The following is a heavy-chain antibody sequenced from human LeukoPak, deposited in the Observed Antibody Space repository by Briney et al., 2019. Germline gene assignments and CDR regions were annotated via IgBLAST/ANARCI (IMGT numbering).Heavy chain of an antibody. J-gene: IGHJ3*02. CDR1: GFTFSNAW. CDR3: TTGVGPDSSGYYGGDAFDI. V-gene: IGHV3-15*01. CDR2: IKSKTDGGTT. Sequence: PGGSLRLSCAASGFTFSNAWMRWVRQAPGKGLEWVGRIKSKTDGGTTDYAAPVKGRFTISRDDSKNTLYLQMNSLKTEDTAVYYCTTGVGPDSSGYYGGDAFDIWGQGTMVTVSS. D-gene: IGHD3-22*01.